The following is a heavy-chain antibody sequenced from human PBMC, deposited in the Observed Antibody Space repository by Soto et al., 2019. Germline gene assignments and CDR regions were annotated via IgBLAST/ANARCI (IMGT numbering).Heavy chain of an antibody. CDR3: ARGASSSSWKFDY. CDR2: IYHSGST. D-gene: IGHD6-13*01. J-gene: IGHJ4*02. Sequence: PSETLSLTCAVSGCSISSGDYSWSWLRQPPGNGQEWFGSIYHSGSTYYNPSLKSRVTISVDRSKNQFSLKLSSVIVADTAVYYCARGASSSSWKFDYWGQGTLVTVSS. V-gene: IGHV4-30-2*01. CDR1: GCSISSGDYS.